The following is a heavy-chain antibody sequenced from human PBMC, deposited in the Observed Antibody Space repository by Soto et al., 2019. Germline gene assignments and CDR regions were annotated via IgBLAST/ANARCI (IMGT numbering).Heavy chain of an antibody. CDR1: GGSITSDYSC. CDR2: IFDSGTT. Sequence: QVQLQESGPGLVKPSQTLSLTCTVSGGSITSDYSCWSWIRQPPGEGLEWIGHIFDSGTTYTNPSLRSQVAISLDTSKNHFSLTLSSETAADTAVYYCARGPSGDKVHYWGQGALVTVSS. J-gene: IGHJ4*02. CDR3: ARGPSGDKVHY. D-gene: IGHD7-27*01. V-gene: IGHV4-30-4*01.